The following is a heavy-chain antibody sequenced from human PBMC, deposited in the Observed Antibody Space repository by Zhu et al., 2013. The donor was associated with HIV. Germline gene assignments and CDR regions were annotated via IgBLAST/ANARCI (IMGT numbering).Heavy chain of an antibody. CDR3: TRGPGYCSSTSCSDFYYSMDI. Sequence: QVQLVQSGAEVKKPGASVKVSCKASGYTYSSYGISWVRQAPGQGLEWMGWISVYNGNTNYAQRLQGRLTMTTDTSTSTAYMELRSLRSDDTAVYYCTRGPGYCSSTSCSDFYYSMDIWGKGTTIIVSS. CDR2: ISVYNGNT. V-gene: IGHV1-18*01. J-gene: IGHJ6*03. CDR1: GYTYSSYG. D-gene: IGHD2-2*01.